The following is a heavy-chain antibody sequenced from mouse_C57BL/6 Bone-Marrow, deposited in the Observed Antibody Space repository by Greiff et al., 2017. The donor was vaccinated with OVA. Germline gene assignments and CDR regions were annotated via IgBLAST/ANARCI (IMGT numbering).Heavy chain of an antibody. V-gene: IGHV1-18*01. CDR1: GYTFTDYN. J-gene: IGHJ3*01. Sequence: EVQLQQSGPELVKPGASVKITCKASGYTFTDYNMDWVKQSHGKSLEWIGDINPNNGGTIYNQKFKGKATLTVDKSSSTAYMELRSLTSEDTAVYYCARDYGSSPGFAYWGQGTLVTVSA. D-gene: IGHD1-1*01. CDR2: INPNNGGT. CDR3: ARDYGSSPGFAY.